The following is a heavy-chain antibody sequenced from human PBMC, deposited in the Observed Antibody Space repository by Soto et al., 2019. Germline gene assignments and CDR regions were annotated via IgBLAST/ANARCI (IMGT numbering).Heavy chain of an antibody. CDR3: AREGSGYNL. V-gene: IGHV1-69*01. Sequence: SVKVANTASGGRLISFGIIWVRQAPGQGLEWMGGIIPVFGRPNYAQRFRGRLTITADESTNTVYLELIDLRSEDTAVYYCAREGSGYNLWGQGTQVTVSS. D-gene: IGHD5-12*01. CDR1: GGRLISFG. CDR2: IIPVFGRP. J-gene: IGHJ1*01.